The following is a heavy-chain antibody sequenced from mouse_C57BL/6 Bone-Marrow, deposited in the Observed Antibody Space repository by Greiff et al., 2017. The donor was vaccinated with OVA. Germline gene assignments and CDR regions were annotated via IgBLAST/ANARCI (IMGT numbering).Heavy chain of an antibody. Sequence: QVTLKESGPGILQPSQTLSLTCSFSGFSLSTFGMGVGWIRQPSGKGLEWLAHIWWDDDKYYNPALKSRLTISKDTSKNQVFLKIANVDTADTATYYCARMYYYGSSSWCAYWGQGTLVTVSA. CDR1: GFSLSTFGMG. J-gene: IGHJ3*01. V-gene: IGHV8-8*01. CDR3: ARMYYYGSSSWCAY. D-gene: IGHD1-1*01. CDR2: IWWDDDK.